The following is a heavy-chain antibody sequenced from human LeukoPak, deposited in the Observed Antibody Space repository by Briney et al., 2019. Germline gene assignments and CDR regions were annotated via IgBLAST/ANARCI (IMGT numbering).Heavy chain of an antibody. Sequence: SETLSLTCTVSGGSISSSSYYWGWLRQPPGKGLEWIGSIYYSGSTYYNPSLKSRVTISVDTSNNQFSLKLSSVTAADTAVYYCARGSHYYDSSGYWTDFDYWGQGTLVTVSS. CDR1: GGSISSSSYY. CDR2: IYYSGST. V-gene: IGHV4-39*07. CDR3: ARGSHYYDSSGYWTDFDY. J-gene: IGHJ4*02. D-gene: IGHD3-22*01.